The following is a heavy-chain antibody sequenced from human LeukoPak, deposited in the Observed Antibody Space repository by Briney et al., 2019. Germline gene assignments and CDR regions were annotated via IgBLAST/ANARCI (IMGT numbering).Heavy chain of an antibody. V-gene: IGHV1-2*02. CDR1: GYTFTAYH. D-gene: IGHD3-10*01. J-gene: IGHJ5*01. CDR2: INPNSGGT. Sequence: ASVNVSCKASGYTFTAYHMHWVRQAPGQGLEWMGWINPNSGGTNYEQKFQGRVTMTRDTSISTAYMELSRLRSDDTAVYYCAVSDMVWGAWLDSWGQGTLVTVSS. CDR3: AVSDMVWGAWLDS.